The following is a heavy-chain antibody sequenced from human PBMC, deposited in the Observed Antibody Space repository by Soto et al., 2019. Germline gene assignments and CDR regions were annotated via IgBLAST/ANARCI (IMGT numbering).Heavy chain of an antibody. CDR3: ARDYYKYYDSSGYYRSPAY. CDR2: ISSSRSNK. Sequence: QPGGSLRLSCAASGFTFSSYSMNWVRQAPGKGLEWVSYISSSRSNKYYADSVKGRFTISRDNSKNTLFLQMNSLRAEDTAVYYCARDYYKYYDSSGYYRSPAYWGQGTLVTVSS. CDR1: GFTFSSYS. D-gene: IGHD3-22*01. V-gene: IGHV3-48*01. J-gene: IGHJ4*02.